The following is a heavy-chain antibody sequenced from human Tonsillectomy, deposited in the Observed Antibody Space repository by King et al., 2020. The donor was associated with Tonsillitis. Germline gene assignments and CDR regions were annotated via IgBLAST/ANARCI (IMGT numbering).Heavy chain of an antibody. J-gene: IGHJ6*03. CDR3: ARDSGGWTLTNYYMDV. D-gene: IGHD2-15*01. V-gene: IGHV4-59*01. CDR1: GGSITGYY. Sequence: QLQESGPGLVKPSETLSLTCTVSGGSITGYYVAWIRQPPGKGLEWIGYSYYSGTTNYNPSLQSRVTISVDTSKNQFSLRLTSVTAADTAVYYCARDSGGWTLTNYYMDVWGKGTTVTVSS. CDR2: SYYSGTT.